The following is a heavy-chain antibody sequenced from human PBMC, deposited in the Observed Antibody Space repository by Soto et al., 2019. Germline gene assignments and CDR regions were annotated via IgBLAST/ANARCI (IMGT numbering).Heavy chain of an antibody. Sequence: QLVESGGGLVQPGGSLRLSCAASGFTFSDYPMNWVRQAPGKGLEWVSSIRTISSAIYFADSVRGRFTISRDNARNSLYLQMTSMGDEATAVYYCARETPSFDSWGQGTLVTVSS. CDR2: IRTISSAI. V-gene: IGHV3-48*02. CDR1: GFTFSDYP. D-gene: IGHD2-15*01. J-gene: IGHJ4*02. CDR3: ARETPSFDS.